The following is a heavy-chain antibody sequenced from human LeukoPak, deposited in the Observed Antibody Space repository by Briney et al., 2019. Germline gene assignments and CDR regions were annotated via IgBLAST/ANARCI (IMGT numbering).Heavy chain of an antibody. V-gene: IGHV5-51*01. Sequence: GESLKISCKGSGYNFTNYWIGWVRQMPGKGLEWMGIIYLGDSDTRYSPSFQGQVTISADKSISAAYLHWSSLKASDTAIYHCARLDDTSGYYTHFDYWGQGTLVTVSS. CDR3: ARLDDTSGYYTHFDY. J-gene: IGHJ4*02. D-gene: IGHD3-22*01. CDR1: GYNFTNYW. CDR2: IYLGDSDT.